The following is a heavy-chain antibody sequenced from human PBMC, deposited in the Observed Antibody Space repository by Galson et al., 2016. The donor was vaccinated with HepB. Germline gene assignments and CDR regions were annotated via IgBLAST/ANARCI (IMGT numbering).Heavy chain of an antibody. V-gene: IGHV3-23*01. CDR3: AKGGTPDDQTVNYAMDV. CDR1: GFSFSSHA. CDR2: ISGTRASI. Sequence: SLRLSCAVSGFSFSSHAVNWVRQAPGKGLEWVSVISGTRASICYGVSVKGRFTISRDNSKNTLYLQMNSLRAEDTAVYYCAKGGTPDDQTVNYAMDVWGQGTTVTVSS. J-gene: IGHJ6*02. D-gene: IGHD2-2*01.